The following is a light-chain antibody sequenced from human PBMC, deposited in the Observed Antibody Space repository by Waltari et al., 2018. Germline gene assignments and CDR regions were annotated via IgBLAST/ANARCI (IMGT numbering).Light chain of an antibody. CDR2: RDR. J-gene: IGLJ2*01. V-gene: IGLV3-9*01. CDR3: QVWDSTNVL. Sequence: SYELTQALSVSVAQGQTARITCGGHNIGSRNVHWYQLQPGQAPVPVIYRDRNRPSGIPERFSGSNSLNTATLTISRAQVGDEGDYFCQVWDSTNVLFGGGTKLTVL. CDR1: NIGSRN.